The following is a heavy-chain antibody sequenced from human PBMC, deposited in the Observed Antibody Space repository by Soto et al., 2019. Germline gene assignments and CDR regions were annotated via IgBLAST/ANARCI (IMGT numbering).Heavy chain of an antibody. CDR1: GFTFSTYG. CDR2: ISSDGSNK. J-gene: IGHJ4*02. D-gene: IGHD6-19*01. Sequence: QVQLVESGGGVVQPGRALRLSCAASGFTFSTYGMHWVRQAPGKGLEWVAVISSDGSNKYYADSVKGRFTISRDNSKNTLYLQMNSLRAEDTAVYYCAKGLPQQWLGRLENWGQGNLVTVSS. CDR3: AKGLPQQWLGRLEN. V-gene: IGHV3-30*18.